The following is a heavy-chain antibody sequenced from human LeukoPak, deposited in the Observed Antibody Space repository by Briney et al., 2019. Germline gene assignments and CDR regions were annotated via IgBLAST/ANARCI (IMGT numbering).Heavy chain of an antibody. D-gene: IGHD6-13*01. J-gene: IGHJ4*02. CDR3: ARGRAGIAAAGFDY. CDR2: ISFDGANK. CDR1: RFTLRMSS. V-gene: IGHV3-30*01. Sequence: GGSPRLSSATSRFTLRMSSMHWVRLAPGKGLECLSGISFDGANKFSGDSVKGRFSISRDNSKNTLYLQMNSLRLDDTAVYFCARGRAGIAAAGFDYWGQGTLVTVSS.